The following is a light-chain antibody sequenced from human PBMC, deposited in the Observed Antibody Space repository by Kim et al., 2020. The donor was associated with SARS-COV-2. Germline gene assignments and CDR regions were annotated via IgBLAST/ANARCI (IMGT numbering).Light chain of an antibody. V-gene: IGLV3-21*04. CDR3: QVWDSDRDHWV. CDR2: SDS. CDR1: NIGSKS. Sequence: PGKTAKITCERNNIGSKSVHWCQQKPGQAPVLVIYSDSDRPSGIPERFSGSNSANTATLTISRVEAGDEADYYCQVWDSDRDHWVFGGGTKLTVL. J-gene: IGLJ3*02.